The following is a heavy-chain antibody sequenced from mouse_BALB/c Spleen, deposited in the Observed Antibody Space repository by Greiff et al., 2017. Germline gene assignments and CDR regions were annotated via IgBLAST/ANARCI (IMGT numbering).Heavy chain of an antibody. CDR3: AREETMITTTSCAY. V-gene: IGHV1-18*01. CDR2: INPNNGGT. J-gene: IGHJ3*01. D-gene: IGHD2-4*01. Sequence: EVQLHQSGPELVKPGASVKIPCKASGYTFTDYNMDWVKQSHGKSLEWIGDINPNNGGTIYNQKFKGKATLTVDKSSSTAYMELRSLTSEDTAVYYCAREETMITTTSCAYWGQGTLVTVSA. CDR1: GYTFTDYN.